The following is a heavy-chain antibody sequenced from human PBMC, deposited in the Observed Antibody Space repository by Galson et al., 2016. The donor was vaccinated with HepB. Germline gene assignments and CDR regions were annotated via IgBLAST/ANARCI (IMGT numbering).Heavy chain of an antibody. CDR1: GLNLADAW. J-gene: IGHJ4*02. CDR2: IKSKTAVGTT. D-gene: IGHD2-21*01. Sequence: FLRLSCAASGLNLADAWMNWVGQAPGQGPEWVGRIKSKTAVGTTDYAAPGKGRFPISRDDSQNTLYLQMNSLKTEDTAMYYCVTRGGANNWGPGTLVTVSS. V-gene: IGHV3-15*01. CDR3: VTRGGANN.